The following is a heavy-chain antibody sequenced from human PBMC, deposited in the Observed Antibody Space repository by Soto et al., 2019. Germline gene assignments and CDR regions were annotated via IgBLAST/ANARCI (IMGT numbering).Heavy chain of an antibody. Sequence: GGSLRLSCAASGFTFSSYGMHWVRQAPGKGLEWVAVISYDGSNKYYADSVKGRFTISRDNSKNTLYLQMNILRSEDTAVYYCAKEIAGPYYYYYGMDVWGQGTTVTVSS. CDR2: ISYDGSNK. CDR3: AKEIAGPYYYYYGMDV. CDR1: GFTFSSYG. D-gene: IGHD6-13*01. J-gene: IGHJ6*02. V-gene: IGHV3-30*18.